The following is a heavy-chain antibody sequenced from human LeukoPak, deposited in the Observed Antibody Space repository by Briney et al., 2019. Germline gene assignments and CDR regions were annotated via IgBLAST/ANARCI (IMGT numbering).Heavy chain of an antibody. CDR2: ISSSGSTI. D-gene: IGHD3-16*02. CDR3: ARGTGFPTYYDYVWGSYRYWAVFDY. CDR1: GFTFSSYE. J-gene: IGHJ4*02. V-gene: IGHV3-48*03. Sequence: QPGGSLRLSCAASGFTFSSYEMNWVRQAPGKGLEWVSYISSSGSTIYYADSVKGRFTISRYKSKNSLYLQMNSLRAEDTAVYYCARGTGFPTYYDYVWGSYRYWAVFDYWGQGTLVTVSS.